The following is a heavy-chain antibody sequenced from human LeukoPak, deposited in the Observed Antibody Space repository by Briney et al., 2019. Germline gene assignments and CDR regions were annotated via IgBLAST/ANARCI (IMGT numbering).Heavy chain of an antibody. D-gene: IGHD3-10*01. V-gene: IGHV3-74*01. Sequence: GSLRLSCVGSGFMFSNYYMYWVRQAPGKGLVWVSRIKNAGIDTIYADSVKGRFTVSRDNAKNTVYLQMSSLRAEDTAVYYCARGGYGHNMDVWGEGTTVTVSS. CDR2: IKNAGIDT. CDR1: GFMFSNYY. J-gene: IGHJ6*03. CDR3: ARGGYGHNMDV.